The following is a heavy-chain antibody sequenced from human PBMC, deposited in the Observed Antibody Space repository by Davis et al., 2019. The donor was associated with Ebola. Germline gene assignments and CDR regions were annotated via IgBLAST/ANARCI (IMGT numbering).Heavy chain of an antibody. Sequence: GGSLRLSCVASEFTFSSYWMSWVRQAPGKGLEWVANIKQDGSEKYYVDSVKVRFTISRDNAKNSLYLQMNSLRAEDTAVYYCAREDIVVVPAALYYYYYGMDVWGKGTTVTVSS. J-gene: IGHJ6*04. V-gene: IGHV3-7*01. CDR1: EFTFSSYW. CDR3: AREDIVVVPAALYYYYYGMDV. CDR2: IKQDGSEK. D-gene: IGHD2-2*01.